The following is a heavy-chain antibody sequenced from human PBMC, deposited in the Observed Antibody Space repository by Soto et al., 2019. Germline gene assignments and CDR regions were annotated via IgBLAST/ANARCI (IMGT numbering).Heavy chain of an antibody. CDR1: VFTFTSYG. Sequence: LRLSSAASVFTFTSYGMHWVRQAPGKGLEWVAVIWDDGSNKYYADSVKGRFTISRDHSKNTLYLQMNSLRAEDTAVYYCARVGSSASGHDYWGQGTLVTVSS. CDR2: IWDDGSNK. D-gene: IGHD6-6*01. CDR3: ARVGSSASGHDY. J-gene: IGHJ4*02. V-gene: IGHV3-33*01.